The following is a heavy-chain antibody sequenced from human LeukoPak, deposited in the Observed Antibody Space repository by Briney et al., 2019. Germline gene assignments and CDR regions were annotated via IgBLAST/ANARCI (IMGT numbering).Heavy chain of an antibody. CDR2: ISSSGSTI. CDR3: AKEPYYGDYERRTLSGGLFDY. Sequence: GGSLRLSCAASGFTFSSYEMNWVRQAPGKGLEWVSYISSSGSTIYYADSVKGRFTISRGNSKNTLYLQMNSLRAEDTAVYYCAKEPYYGDYERRTLSGGLFDYWGQGTLVTVSS. V-gene: IGHV3-48*03. CDR1: GFTFSSYE. D-gene: IGHD4-17*01. J-gene: IGHJ4*02.